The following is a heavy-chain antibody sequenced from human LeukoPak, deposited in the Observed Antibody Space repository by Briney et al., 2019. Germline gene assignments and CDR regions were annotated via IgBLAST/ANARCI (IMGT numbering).Heavy chain of an antibody. CDR2: ISWNSGYI. V-gene: IGHV3-9*03. CDR1: GFTFDDYA. Sequence: GGSLGLSCAASGFTFDDYAMHWVRLVPGKGLEWVSGISWNSGYIGYADSVRGQFTLSRDNAKNSLYLQMNSLRPEDMALYYCARGTATGGRLDYWGQGTLVTVSS. CDR3: ARGTATGGRLDY. J-gene: IGHJ4*02. D-gene: IGHD5-24*01.